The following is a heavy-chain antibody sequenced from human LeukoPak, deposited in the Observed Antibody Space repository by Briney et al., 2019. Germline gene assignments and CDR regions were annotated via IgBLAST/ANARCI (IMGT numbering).Heavy chain of an antibody. J-gene: IGHJ4*02. D-gene: IGHD3-22*01. CDR1: GGTFSSYA. CDR2: IIPIFGTA. Sequence: SVKVSCKASGGTFSSYAISWVRQAPGQGLEWMGGIIPIFGTANYAQKFQGRVTITTDESTSTAYMELSSLRSEDTAVYYCARGYDSSGSLLGDWGQGTLVTVSS. CDR3: ARGYDSSGSLLGD. V-gene: IGHV1-69*05.